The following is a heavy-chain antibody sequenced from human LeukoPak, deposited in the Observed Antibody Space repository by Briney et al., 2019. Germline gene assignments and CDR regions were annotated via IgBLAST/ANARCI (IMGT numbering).Heavy chain of an antibody. CDR3: AKEAYCGGDCYSDPIDY. CDR1: GSTFSSYA. J-gene: IGHJ4*02. Sequence: GGSLRLSCAASGSTFSSYAMSWVRQAPGKGLEWVSAISGSGGSTYYADSVKGRFTISRDNSKNTLYLQMNSLRAEDTAVYYCAKEAYCGGDCYSDPIDYWGQGTLVTVSS. CDR2: ISGSGGST. V-gene: IGHV3-23*01. D-gene: IGHD2-21*02.